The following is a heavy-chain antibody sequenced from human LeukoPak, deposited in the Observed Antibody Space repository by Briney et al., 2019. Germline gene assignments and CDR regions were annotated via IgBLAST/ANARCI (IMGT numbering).Heavy chain of an antibody. CDR3: ARDRGHSSGSNFDY. CDR1: GGSISSYY. J-gene: IGHJ4*02. D-gene: IGHD3-22*01. CDR2: IYYSGST. Sequence: PSETLSLTCTVSGGSISSYYWSWIRQPPGKGLEWIGYIYYSGSTNYNPSLQSLVTISVDTSKNQFSLKLSSVTAADTAVYYCARDRGHSSGSNFDYWGQGTLVTVSS. V-gene: IGHV4-59*01.